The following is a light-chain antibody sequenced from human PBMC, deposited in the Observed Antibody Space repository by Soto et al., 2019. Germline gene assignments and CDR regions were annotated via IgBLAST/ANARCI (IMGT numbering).Light chain of an antibody. V-gene: IGKV3-11*01. CDR1: QSVSRN. CDR2: DAS. Sequence: EIVLTQSPAILSLSPGERATFSCRASQSVSRNLDWYQHEPGQTPRLLIYDASNRATGIPVRFSGSGSGTDFTLTISSLEPEDFAVYYCQQRSNGLSFGPGTKVDIK. J-gene: IGKJ3*01. CDR3: QQRSNGLS.